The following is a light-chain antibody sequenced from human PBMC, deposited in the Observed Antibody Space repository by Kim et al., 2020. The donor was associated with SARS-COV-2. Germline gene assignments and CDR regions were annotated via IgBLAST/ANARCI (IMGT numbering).Light chain of an antibody. CDR2: AAI. J-gene: IGKJ2*01. V-gene: IGKV3-20*01. CDR1: PRVSTSN. CDR3: QYYDTSPYT. Sequence: LSPGESATLSCRASPRVSTSNLAWYQQKPGQAPRLLIYAAIHRPGGIPDRFSGSGSGTDFTLTISRLEPEDFAVYYCQYYDTSPYTFGQGTKLEI.